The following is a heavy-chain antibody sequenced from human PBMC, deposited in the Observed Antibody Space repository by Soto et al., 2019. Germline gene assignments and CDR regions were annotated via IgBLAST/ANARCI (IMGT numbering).Heavy chain of an antibody. CDR2: INSDGSST. CDR1: GFTFSSYW. Sequence: EVQLVESGGGLVQPGGSRRLSCAASGFTFSSYWMHWVRQAPGKGRVWVSRINSDGSSTSYADSVKGRFTISRDNAKNTLYLQMNSLRAEDTAVYYCARGGTVTTFYYYYYYMDVWGKGTTVTVSS. D-gene: IGHD4-17*01. V-gene: IGHV3-74*01. J-gene: IGHJ6*03. CDR3: ARGGTVTTFYYYYYYMDV.